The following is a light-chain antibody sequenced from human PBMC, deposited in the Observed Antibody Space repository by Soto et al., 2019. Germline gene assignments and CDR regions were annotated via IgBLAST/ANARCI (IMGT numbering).Light chain of an antibody. Sequence: DIQMTQSPSTLSASVGDTVTITCRASLSISSWLAWYQQKPGKAPMLRIYGASSLESGVPSRFSGSGSGTEFTLTISSLQPDDFATYYCQQYSSYPLTFGGGTKVEIK. V-gene: IGKV1-5*01. CDR1: LSISSW. CDR3: QQYSSYPLT. J-gene: IGKJ4*01. CDR2: GAS.